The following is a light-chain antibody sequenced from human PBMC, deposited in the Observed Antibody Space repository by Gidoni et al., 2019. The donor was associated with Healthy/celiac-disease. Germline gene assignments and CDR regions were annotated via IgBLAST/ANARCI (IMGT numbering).Light chain of an antibody. Sequence: EIVMTQSPATLSVSPGDRATLSCRASQSVSSNLAWHQQNPGQAPRRLIYGASTRATGIAARFSGSGSGTEFTLTISSLQSEDVAVYYCQQYNNWTPMYTFGQGTKLEIK. V-gene: IGKV3-15*01. CDR1: QSVSSN. CDR2: GAS. J-gene: IGKJ2*01. CDR3: QQYNNWTPMYT.